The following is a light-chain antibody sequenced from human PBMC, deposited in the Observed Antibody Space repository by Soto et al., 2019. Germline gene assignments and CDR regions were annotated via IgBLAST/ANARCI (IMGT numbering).Light chain of an antibody. CDR2: DAS. CDR1: QSVSSY. V-gene: IGKV3-11*01. CDR3: QQRSNWLT. J-gene: IGKJ4*01. Sequence: EIVLTQSPATLSLSPGERATLSCRASQSVSSYLAWYQQKPGQAPRLLIYDASNTATGIPARFSGSGSGTDFTLTISSLEPEDFAVYYCQQRSNWLTVGGGTKVDSK.